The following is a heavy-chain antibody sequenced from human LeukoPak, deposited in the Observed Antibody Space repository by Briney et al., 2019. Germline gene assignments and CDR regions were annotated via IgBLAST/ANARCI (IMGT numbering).Heavy chain of an antibody. Sequence: PGGSLRLSCAASGFTFSNYAMNWVRQAPGKGLEWVSYISSSGSTIYYADSVKGRFTISRDNAKNSLYLQMNSLRAEDTAVYYCARDCSGGSCYYGTDAFDIWGQGTMVTVSS. CDR3: ARDCSGGSCYYGTDAFDI. CDR2: ISSSGSTI. V-gene: IGHV3-48*03. D-gene: IGHD2-15*01. CDR1: GFTFSNYA. J-gene: IGHJ3*02.